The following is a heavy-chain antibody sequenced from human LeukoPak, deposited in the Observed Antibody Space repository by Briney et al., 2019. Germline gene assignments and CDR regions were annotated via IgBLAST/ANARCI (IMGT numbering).Heavy chain of an antibody. Sequence: SETLSLTCTVSGGSISSYYWSWIRQPPGKGLEWIGYIYYSGSTNYNPCLKSRVTISVDTSKNQFSLKLSSVTAADTAVYYCARDSNRPYYYYYMDVWGKGTTVTISS. CDR2: IYYSGST. CDR3: ARDSNRPYYYYYMDV. D-gene: IGHD2/OR15-2a*01. J-gene: IGHJ6*03. V-gene: IGHV4-59*01. CDR1: GGSISSYY.